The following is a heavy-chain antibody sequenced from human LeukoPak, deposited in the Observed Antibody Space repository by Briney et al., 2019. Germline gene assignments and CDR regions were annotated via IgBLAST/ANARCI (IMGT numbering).Heavy chain of an antibody. CDR2: ISSSSYI. D-gene: IGHD3-22*01. J-gene: IGHJ4*02. CDR3: ARAPENYYDSSGPTGGLFDY. Sequence: GGSLRLSCAASGFTFSSYSMNWVRQAPGKGLEWVSSISSSSYIYYADSVKGRFTISRDNAKNSLYLQMNSLRAEDTAVYYCARAPENYYDSSGPTGGLFDYWGQGTLVTVSS. V-gene: IGHV3-21*01. CDR1: GFTFSSYS.